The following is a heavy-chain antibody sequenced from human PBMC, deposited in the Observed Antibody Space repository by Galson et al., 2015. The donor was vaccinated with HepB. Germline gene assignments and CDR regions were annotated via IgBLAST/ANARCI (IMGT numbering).Heavy chain of an antibody. V-gene: IGHV3-21*04. CDR1: GFIFRDYS. J-gene: IGHJ4*02. Sequence: SLRLSCAASGFIFRDYSMNWVRQAPGKGLEWLSFISSSGSNKFYADSVRGRFTISRHNFKNTLYLQMNSLRAEDTAVYYCARGPRYYYDSSGPGYFDYWGQGTLVTVSS. CDR2: ISSSGSNK. D-gene: IGHD3-22*01. CDR3: ARGPRYYYDSSGPGYFDY.